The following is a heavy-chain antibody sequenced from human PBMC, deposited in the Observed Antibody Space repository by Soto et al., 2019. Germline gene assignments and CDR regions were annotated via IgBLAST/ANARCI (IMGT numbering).Heavy chain of an antibody. V-gene: IGHV3-21*02. CDR2: ISSGRPDI. CDR1: GFSFDTYN. D-gene: IGHD6-19*01. Sequence: EDQLVESGGGLVKPGGSLRLSCAASGFSFDTYNMNLVRQAPGKGLEWVSSISSGRPDIFYADSVRGRFTISRDDAKKSLFLQMNSLGADDTAVYYCARDHLGIAAGDFDLWGQGTLVTVSS. CDR3: ARDHLGIAAGDFDL. J-gene: IGHJ4*02.